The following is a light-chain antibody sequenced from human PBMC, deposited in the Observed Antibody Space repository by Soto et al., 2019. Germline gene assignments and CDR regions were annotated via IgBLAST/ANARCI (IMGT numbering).Light chain of an antibody. CDR1: QSVSSK. Sequence: IVMTQSPATLSVSPGEMASLSCRASQSVSSKVAWYQQKPGQAPRLLIFGASTRAAGIPARFSGSGSGTDFTLTISSLQSEDFAVYHCQHYDNWPRTFGQGTKVDNK. CDR2: GAS. V-gene: IGKV3-15*01. CDR3: QHYDNWPRT. J-gene: IGKJ1*01.